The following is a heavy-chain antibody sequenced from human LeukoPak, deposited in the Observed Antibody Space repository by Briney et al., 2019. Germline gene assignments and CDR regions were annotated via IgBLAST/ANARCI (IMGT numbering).Heavy chain of an antibody. CDR3: VRLFGGVTTFDY. D-gene: IGHD4-17*01. V-gene: IGHV3-7*01. Sequence: PGGSLRLSCAASGFTFSTYWMSWVRQAPGKGLEWVANIKKDGSEKYLDSVKGRFTISRDNAKNSLYLQANSLRVDDTAVYYCVRLFGGVTTFDYWGQGTLVTVSS. CDR1: GFTFSTYW. J-gene: IGHJ4*02. CDR2: IKKDGSEK.